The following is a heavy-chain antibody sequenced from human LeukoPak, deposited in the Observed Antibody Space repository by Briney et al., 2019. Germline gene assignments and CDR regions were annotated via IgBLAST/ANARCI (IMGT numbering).Heavy chain of an antibody. CDR1: GGSISSYY. Sequence: PSETLSLTCTVSGGSISSYYWSWIRQPPGKGLEWIGYIYYSGSTNYNPSLKSRVTISVDTSKNQFSLKLSSVTAADTAVYYCARVSIAADIFDYWGQGTLVTVSS. CDR3: ARVSIAADIFDY. D-gene: IGHD6-25*01. J-gene: IGHJ4*02. V-gene: IGHV4-59*08. CDR2: IYYSGST.